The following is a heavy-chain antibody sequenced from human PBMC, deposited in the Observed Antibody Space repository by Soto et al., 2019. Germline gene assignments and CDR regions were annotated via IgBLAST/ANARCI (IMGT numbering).Heavy chain of an antibody. CDR3: ARLLRGYSGYDLGDYYYYYMDV. CDR1: GFTFSSYW. D-gene: IGHD5-12*01. V-gene: IGHV3-7*01. CDR2: IKQDGSEK. Sequence: GGSLRLSCAASGFTFSSYWMSWVRQAPGKGLEWVANIKQDGSEKYYVDSVKGRFTISRDNAKNSLYLQMNSLRAEDTAVYYCARLLRGYSGYDLGDYYYYYMDVWGKGTTVTVSS. J-gene: IGHJ6*03.